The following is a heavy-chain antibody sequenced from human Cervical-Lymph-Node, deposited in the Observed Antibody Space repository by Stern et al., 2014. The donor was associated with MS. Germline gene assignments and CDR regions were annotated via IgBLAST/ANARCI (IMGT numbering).Heavy chain of an antibody. D-gene: IGHD3-10*01. Sequence: VQLVESGGGVVRPGRSLSLSCVASGFTFSTSAMHWVRLAPGKGLEWVAFVSYDGTQSNSTDSVKARFTISRDNSKNTLYLHMNSLRDEDTAVYFCARGGRGVGLEYWGQGALVTVSS. CDR3: ARGGRGVGLEY. CDR1: GFTFSTSA. J-gene: IGHJ4*02. CDR2: VSYDGTQS. V-gene: IGHV3-30-3*01.